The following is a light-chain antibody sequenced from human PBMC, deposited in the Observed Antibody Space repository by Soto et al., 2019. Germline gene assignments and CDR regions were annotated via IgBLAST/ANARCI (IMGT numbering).Light chain of an antibody. V-gene: IGKV3-11*01. CDR3: PQRSNWL. J-gene: IGKJ3*01. CDR2: DAS. CDR1: QSVSNY. Sequence: EIVLTQSPATLSLSPGERATLSCWASQSVSNYFVWYQQKPGQAPRLLIYDASKRATGIPARFSGSGSGTALTLHISPLEPQDPEVYYCPQRSNWLFGPGTKVDIK.